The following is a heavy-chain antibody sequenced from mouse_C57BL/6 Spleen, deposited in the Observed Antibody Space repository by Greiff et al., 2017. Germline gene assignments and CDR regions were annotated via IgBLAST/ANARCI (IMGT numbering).Heavy chain of an antibody. J-gene: IGHJ4*01. Sequence: VKLMESGPGLVAPSQSLSITCTVSGFSLTSYGVHWVRQPPGKGLEWLVVIWSDGSTTYNSALKSRLSISKDNSKSQVFLKMNSLQTDDTAMYYCARHRASLLDAMDYWGQGTSVTVSS. CDR2: IWSDGST. CDR1: GFSLTSYG. D-gene: IGHD6-2*01. V-gene: IGHV2-6-1*01. CDR3: ARHRASLLDAMDY.